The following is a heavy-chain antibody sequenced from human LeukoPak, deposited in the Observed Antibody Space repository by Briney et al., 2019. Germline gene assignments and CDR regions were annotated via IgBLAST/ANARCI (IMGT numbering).Heavy chain of an antibody. D-gene: IGHD5-24*01. CDR3: ARDGYNYQGFDY. CDR1: GGTLSSYA. J-gene: IGHJ4*02. CDR2: IIPIFGTA. V-gene: IGHV1-69*05. Sequence: ASVKVSCKASGGTLSSYAISWVRQAPGQGLEWMGRIIPIFGTANYAPKFQGRVTITTDESTSTAYMELSSLRSEDTAVYYCARDGYNYQGFDYWGQGTLVTVSS.